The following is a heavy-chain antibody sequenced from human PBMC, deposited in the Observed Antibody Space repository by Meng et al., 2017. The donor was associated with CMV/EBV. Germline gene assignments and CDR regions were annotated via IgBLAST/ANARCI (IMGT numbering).Heavy chain of an antibody. CDR1: GGSISSSSYY. V-gene: IGHV4-39*01. CDR3: ARHDGAARYYYYGMDV. CDR2: IYYSGST. D-gene: IGHD2-15*01. J-gene: IGHJ6*02. Sequence: GSLRLSCTVSGGSISSSSYYWGWIRQPPGKGLEWIGSIYYSGSTYYNPSLKSRVTISVDTSKNQFSLKLSSVTAADTAAYYCARHDGAARYYYYGMDVWGQGTTVTVSS.